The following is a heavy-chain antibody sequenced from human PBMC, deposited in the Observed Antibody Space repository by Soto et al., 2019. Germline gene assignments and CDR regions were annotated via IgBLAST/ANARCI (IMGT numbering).Heavy chain of an antibody. D-gene: IGHD4-17*01. J-gene: IGHJ4*01. CDR1: GFTFSSYE. CDR3: ARDSPDYCDYLES. CDR2: ISSSGSTI. V-gene: IGHV3-48*03. Sequence: GWSLRLSCAASGFTFSSYEMNCVRQAPGKGLEWVSYISSSGSTIYYAASVKGRFTISRDNAKNSLYLQMNSLRSEDTSFYSCARDSPDYCDYLESWCHGTLVTVFS.